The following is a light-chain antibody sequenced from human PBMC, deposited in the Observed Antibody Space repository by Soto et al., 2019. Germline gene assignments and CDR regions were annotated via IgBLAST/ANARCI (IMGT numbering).Light chain of an antibody. CDR2: AAS. V-gene: IGKV3-20*01. J-gene: IGKJ5*01. Sequence: ETVMTQSPATLSVSPGERATLSCRASQSVSSSYLAWYQQKPGQVPRLLMYAASSRATGVPDRFSGSGSGTDFTLTISRLEAEDFAVYYCQQSSSSPITFGQGTRLEIK. CDR3: QQSSSSPIT. CDR1: QSVSSSY.